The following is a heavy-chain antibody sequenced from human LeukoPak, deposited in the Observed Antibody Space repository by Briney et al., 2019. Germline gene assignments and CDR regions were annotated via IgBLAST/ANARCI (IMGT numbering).Heavy chain of an antibody. D-gene: IGHD4-17*01. V-gene: IGHV4-39*07. Sequence: SETLSLTCTVSGGSISSSSYSWGWIRQPPGKGLEWIGSIYYSGTTYYNPSLKSRVTISVDTSKIQFSLKLSSVAAADTAVYYCARGDDYGPLPFDYWGQGTLVTVSS. CDR3: ARGDDYGPLPFDY. J-gene: IGHJ4*02. CDR1: GGSISSSSYS. CDR2: IYYSGTT.